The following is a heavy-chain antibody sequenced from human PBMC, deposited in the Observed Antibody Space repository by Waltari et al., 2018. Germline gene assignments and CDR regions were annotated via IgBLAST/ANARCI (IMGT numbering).Heavy chain of an antibody. CDR2: TYYRSKWYN. CDR3: ARTVAGTRSFDY. D-gene: IGHD6-19*01. J-gene: IGHJ4*02. V-gene: IGHV6-1*01. Sequence: QVQLQQSGPGLVKPSQTLSLTCAISGDRVPSNSAAWTWIRQSPSRGLEWLGRTYYRSKWYNNYTESRKSRTTINPDTSKNQFSLQLNSVTPEDTAVYYCARTVAGTRSFDYWGQGTLVTVSS. CDR1: GDRVPSNSAA.